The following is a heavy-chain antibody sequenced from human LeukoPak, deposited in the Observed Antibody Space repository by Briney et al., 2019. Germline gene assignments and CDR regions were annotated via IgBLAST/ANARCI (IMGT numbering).Heavy chain of an antibody. Sequence: GGSLRLSCAASGFTFSSYGIHWVRQAPGKGLEWVGRIKRRSDGGTPDYAAPVQGRFTISRDESQNTLYLQMNSLKTGDTAVYYCTTDTRRIDTFAWGQGTLVTVAA. V-gene: IGHV3-15*07. CDR1: GFTFSSYG. J-gene: IGHJ4*02. CDR2: IKRRSDGGTP. D-gene: IGHD2-2*01. CDR3: TTDTRRIDTFA.